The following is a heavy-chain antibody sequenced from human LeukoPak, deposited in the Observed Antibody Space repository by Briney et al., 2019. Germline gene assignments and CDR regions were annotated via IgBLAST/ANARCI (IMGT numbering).Heavy chain of an antibody. Sequence: GGSLRLSCAASGFTFSSYDMNWVRQAPGKGLEWVSTIRSSGSTTHYAASVKGRFTISRGNADNSLYLQMNNLRAEDTAVYYCARDGDCCGGSRWVGMEGQGQRATVTVSS. CDR3: ARDGDCCGGSRWVGMEG. D-gene: IGHD2-15*01. V-gene: IGHV3-48*03. CDR2: IRSSGSTT. CDR1: GFTFSSYD. J-gene: IGHJ6*02.